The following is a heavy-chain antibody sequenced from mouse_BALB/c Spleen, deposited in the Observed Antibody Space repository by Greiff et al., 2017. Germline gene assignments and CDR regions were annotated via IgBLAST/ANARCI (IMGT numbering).Heavy chain of an antibody. D-gene: IGHD1-1*01. CDR1: GDSITSGY. Sequence: EVKLVESGPSLVKPSQTLSLTCSVTGDSITSGYWNWIRKFPGNKLEYMGYISYSGSTYYNPSLKSRISITRDTSKNQYYLQLNSVTTEDTATYYCARCGIYYGSSSDYFDYWGQGTTLTVSS. CDR3: ARCGIYYGSSSDYFDY. CDR2: ISYSGST. V-gene: IGHV3-8*02. J-gene: IGHJ2*01.